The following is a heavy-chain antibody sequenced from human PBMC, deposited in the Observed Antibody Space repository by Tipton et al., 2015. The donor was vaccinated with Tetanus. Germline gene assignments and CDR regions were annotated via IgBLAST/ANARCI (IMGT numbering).Heavy chain of an antibody. D-gene: IGHD2-2*01. CDR3: ARDSPDILLVPAV. CDR1: GFTLTTYS. V-gene: IGHV3-21*01. J-gene: IGHJ4*02. Sequence: SLRLSCAASGFTLTTYSINWFRQAPGKGLEWVSSITGSGHITYADSVKGRFTISRDNAKNTLYLQMNSLRAEDTAVYYCARDSPDILLVPAVWGQGTLVTVSS. CDR2: ITGSGHI.